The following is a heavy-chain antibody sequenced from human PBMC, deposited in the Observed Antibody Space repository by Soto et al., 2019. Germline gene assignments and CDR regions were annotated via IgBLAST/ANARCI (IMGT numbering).Heavy chain of an antibody. CDR1: GGTFNSYT. D-gene: IGHD3-16*02. CDR3: ACHLIMVGGVVVDEGFDA. V-gene: IGHV1-69*02. Sequence: QVQLVQSGAEVKKPGSSVKVSCKASGGTFNSYTISWVRQAPGQGLEWMGRIIPLVGIADYAQKFQGRVKITAAKPASTVYMALRSLRSEDTAVYYSACHLIMVGGVVVDEGFDAWGQGTMVTVSS. J-gene: IGHJ3*01. CDR2: IIPLVGIA.